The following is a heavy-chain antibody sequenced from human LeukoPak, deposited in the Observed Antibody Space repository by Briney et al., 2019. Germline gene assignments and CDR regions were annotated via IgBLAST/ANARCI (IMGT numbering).Heavy chain of an antibody. Sequence: SETLSLTCTVSGGSISSSSYYWGWIRQPPGKGLEWIGEINHSGSTNYNPSLKSRVTISVDTSKNQFSLKLSSVTAADTAVYYCARPQPPYYYDSSGYYYDYWGQGTLVTVSS. CDR1: GGSISSSSYY. CDR2: INHSGST. D-gene: IGHD3-22*01. CDR3: ARPQPPYYYDSSGYYYDY. J-gene: IGHJ4*02. V-gene: IGHV4-39*07.